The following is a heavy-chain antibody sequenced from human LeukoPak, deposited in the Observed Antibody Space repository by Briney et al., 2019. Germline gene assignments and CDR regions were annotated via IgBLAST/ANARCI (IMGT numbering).Heavy chain of an antibody. J-gene: IGHJ6*03. V-gene: IGHV4-30-2*01. Sequence: PSETLSLTCTVSGGSISSGDYYWSWIRQPPGKGLEWIGYIYHSGSTYYNPSLKSRVTISVDRSKNQFSLKLSSVTAADTAVYYCARGLSMVRGVIPQEYYYMDVWGKGTTVTVSS. CDR3: ARGLSMVRGVIPQEYYYMDV. CDR2: IYHSGST. CDR1: GGSISSGDYY. D-gene: IGHD3-10*01.